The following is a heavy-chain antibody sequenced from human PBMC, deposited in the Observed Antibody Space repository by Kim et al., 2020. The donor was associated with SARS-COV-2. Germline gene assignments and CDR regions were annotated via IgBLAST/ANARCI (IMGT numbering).Heavy chain of an antibody. J-gene: IGHJ4*02. Sequence: GGSLRLSCAASGFSVSSSYMNWVRQVPGRGLEWVSVIYSGGDTYYADSVKGRFIVSRDNSKNTLFLQMNSLRAEDTAVYYCASVLRFFEWSRWGQGTLVTVSA. CDR2: IYSGGDT. CDR3: ASVLRFFEWSR. CDR1: GFSVSSSY. V-gene: IGHV3-66*01. D-gene: IGHD3-3*01.